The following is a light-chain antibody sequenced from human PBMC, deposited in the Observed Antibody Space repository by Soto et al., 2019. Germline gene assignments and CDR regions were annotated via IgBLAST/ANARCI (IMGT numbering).Light chain of an antibody. CDR1: RTINRK. Sequence: EIVMTQSPATLSVSPGERATLSCRASRTINRKLAWYQQTPGQAPRLLISGASTRATGIPARFSGSGSGTESNLTISGLQSEDFAVDYCQQYYDYPPLIFGGGTEVEIK. J-gene: IGKJ4*01. CDR3: QQYYDYPPLI. CDR2: GAS. V-gene: IGKV3-15*01.